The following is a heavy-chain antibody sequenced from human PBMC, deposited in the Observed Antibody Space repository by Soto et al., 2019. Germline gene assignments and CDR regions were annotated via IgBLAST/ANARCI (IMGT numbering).Heavy chain of an antibody. Sequence: PSETLSLTCAVSGVSISSGGYSWSWIRQPPGKGLEWIGYIYHSGSTYYNPSLKSRVTISVDRSKNQFSLKLSSVTAAGTAVYYCARVPDRWGQGTLVTVSS. CDR2: IYHSGST. J-gene: IGHJ5*02. CDR3: ARVPDR. CDR1: GVSISSGGYS. D-gene: IGHD2-2*01. V-gene: IGHV4-30-2*01.